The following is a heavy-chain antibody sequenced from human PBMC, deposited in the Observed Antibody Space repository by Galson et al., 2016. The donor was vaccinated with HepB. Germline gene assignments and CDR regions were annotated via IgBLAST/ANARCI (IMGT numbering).Heavy chain of an antibody. J-gene: IGHJ4*02. V-gene: IGHV6-1*01. CDR1: GDSVSSNGAA. Sequence: CAISGDSVSSNGAAWNWIRQSPSRGLEWLGRTYYRSEWYNGYAVSVKSRITINPDTSKNQFYLQLNSVTPEDTAVYYCARLSSGWYEYYFDYWGQGTLVTVSS. D-gene: IGHD6-19*01. CDR2: TYYRSEWYN. CDR3: ARLSSGWYEYYFDY.